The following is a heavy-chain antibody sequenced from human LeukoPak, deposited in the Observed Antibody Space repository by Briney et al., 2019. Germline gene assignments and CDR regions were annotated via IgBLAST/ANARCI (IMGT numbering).Heavy chain of an antibody. CDR1: GYIFTNYA. CDR2: ISTYSGNT. D-gene: IGHD4-17*01. CDR3: ARDVVRDYGPYYMDV. Sequence: GASVKVSCTASGYIFTNYAITWVRQAPGQGLDWMGWISTYSGNTNYAQKFQGRVTMTTDSSTGTAFMDLKSLTIDDTAVYYCARDVVRDYGPYYMDVWGKGTTVTVSS. V-gene: IGHV1-18*01. J-gene: IGHJ6*03.